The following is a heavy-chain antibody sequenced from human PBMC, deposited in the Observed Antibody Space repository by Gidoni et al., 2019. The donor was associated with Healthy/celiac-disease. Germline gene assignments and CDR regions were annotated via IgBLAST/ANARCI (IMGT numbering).Heavy chain of an antibody. J-gene: IGHJ5*02. CDR1: GYSSSSGYY. D-gene: IGHD3-10*01. CDR3: AGEGDGSITMVRGVTTQLDP. Sequence: QVQLQESVPGLVQPSATLSLTCAVSGYSSSSGYYWGWIRQPPGKGLEWIGSNCHSGSTYYNPSLKSRVNISVDTSKNQFSLKLGSVTAADTAVYYCAGEGDGSITMVRGVTTQLDPWGQGTLVTVSS. V-gene: IGHV4-38-2*02. CDR2: NCHSGST.